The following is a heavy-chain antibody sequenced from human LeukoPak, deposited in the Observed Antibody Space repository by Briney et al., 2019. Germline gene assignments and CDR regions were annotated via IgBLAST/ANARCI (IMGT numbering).Heavy chain of an antibody. Sequence: ASVKVSCKASGYTFTGYYMHWVRQAPGQGLEWMGWINPNSGGTNYAQKFQGRVTMTRDTSISTAYMELSRLRSDDTAVYYCARDHWKQHHYYGMDVWGQGTTVTVSS. CDR2: INPNSGGT. D-gene: IGHD1-1*01. CDR3: ARDHWKQHHYYGMDV. V-gene: IGHV1-2*02. CDR1: GYTFTGYY. J-gene: IGHJ6*02.